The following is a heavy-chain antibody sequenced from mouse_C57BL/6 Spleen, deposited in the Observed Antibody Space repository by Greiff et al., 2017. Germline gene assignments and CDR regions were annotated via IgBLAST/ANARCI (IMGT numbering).Heavy chain of an antibody. D-gene: IGHD1-1*01. V-gene: IGHV5-4*01. CDR2: ISDGGSYT. J-gene: IGHJ2*01. Sequence: EVKLEESGGGLVKPGGSLKLSCAASGFTFSSYAMSWVRQTPEKRLEWVATISDGGSYTYYPDNVKGRFTISRDNAKNNLYLQMSHLKSEDTAMYYCARDITTVVATGDYWGQGTTLTVSS. CDR3: ARDITTVVATGDY. CDR1: GFTFSSYA.